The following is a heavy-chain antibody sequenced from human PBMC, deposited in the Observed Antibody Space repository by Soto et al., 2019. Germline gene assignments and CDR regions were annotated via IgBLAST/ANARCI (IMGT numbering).Heavy chain of an antibody. Sequence: PGGSLRLSCAASGFTFSSYAMSWVRQAPGKGLEWVSAISGSGGSTYYADSVKGRFTISRDNSKNTLYLQMNSLRAEDTAVYYCAKPVRCSGGSCYSYFQHWGQGTLVNVSS. CDR1: GFTFSSYA. V-gene: IGHV3-23*01. CDR2: ISGSGGST. D-gene: IGHD2-15*01. J-gene: IGHJ1*01. CDR3: AKPVRCSGGSCYSYFQH.